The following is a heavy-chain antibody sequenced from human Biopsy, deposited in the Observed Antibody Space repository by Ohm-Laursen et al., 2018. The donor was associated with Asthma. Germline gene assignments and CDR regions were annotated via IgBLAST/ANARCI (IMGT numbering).Heavy chain of an antibody. CDR3: ARGWNCGGDCYSLDS. CDR2: IYRNGDT. Sequence: QTLSLTCAVSGDSIDSGDYSWTWIRQSPGVGLEWIGYIYRNGDTYYNPTLKNRVTISIDRSKNQFSLRLRSVTAADTAVYYCARGWNCGGDCYSLDSWGQGTLVTVS. D-gene: IGHD2-21*02. V-gene: IGHV4-30-2*06. J-gene: IGHJ4*02. CDR1: GDSIDSGDYS.